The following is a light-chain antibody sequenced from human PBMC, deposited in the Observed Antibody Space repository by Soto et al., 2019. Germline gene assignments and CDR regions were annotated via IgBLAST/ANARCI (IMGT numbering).Light chain of an antibody. V-gene: IGLV2-14*01. CDR2: EVS. J-gene: IGLJ1*01. CDR3: SSYTSSSALYV. CDR1: SSDVGGYNY. Sequence: QSALTQPASVSGSPGQSITISCTGTSSDVGGYNYVSWYQQHPGTAPKLMIYEVSNRPSGLSNRFSSSKSGNTASLTISGLQAEDEADYYCSSYTSSSALYVFGTGTQLTVL.